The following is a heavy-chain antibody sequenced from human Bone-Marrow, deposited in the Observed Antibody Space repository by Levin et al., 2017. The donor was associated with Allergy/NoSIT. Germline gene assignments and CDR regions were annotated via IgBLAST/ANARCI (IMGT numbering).Heavy chain of an antibody. CDR1: GGSISSSY. Sequence: SQTLSLTCTVSGGSISSSYWSWIRQPPGKGLEWIGYIYYSGSTNYNPSLKSRVTISVDTSKNQFSLKLSSVTAADTAVYYCARDNKNPYRYCSGGSCYFWWWFDPWGQGTLVTVSS. V-gene: IGHV4-59*01. CDR2: IYYSGST. D-gene: IGHD2-15*01. CDR3: ARDNKNPYRYCSGGSCYFWWWFDP. J-gene: IGHJ5*02.